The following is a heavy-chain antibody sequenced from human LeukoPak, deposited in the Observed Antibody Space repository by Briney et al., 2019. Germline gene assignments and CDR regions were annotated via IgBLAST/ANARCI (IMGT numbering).Heavy chain of an antibody. V-gene: IGHV3-64D*06. CDR2: ISSNGDST. CDR1: GFTFSTYV. CDR3: VRGTGY. Sequence: PGGSLRLSCSVSGFTFSTYVMHWVRQAPGRGLEYVSAISSNGDSTYYADFVKGRFTISRDNSKNTLYLQMSSLRADDTAVYYCVRGTGYWGQGTLVTVSS. J-gene: IGHJ4*02.